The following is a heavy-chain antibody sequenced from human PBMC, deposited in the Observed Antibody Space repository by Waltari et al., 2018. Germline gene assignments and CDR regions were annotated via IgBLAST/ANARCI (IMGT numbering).Heavy chain of an antibody. Sequence: QVQLQESGPGLVKPSETLSLTCTVSGGSISSYYWSWIRQPPGKGLEWIGYIYYSGSTNYNPSLKSRVTISVDTSKNQFSLKLSSVTAADTAVYYCVRSGSYWTRVDYWGQGTLVTVSS. V-gene: IGHV4-59*01. CDR2: IYYSGST. J-gene: IGHJ4*02. CDR3: VRSGSYWTRVDY. CDR1: GGSISSYY. D-gene: IGHD1-26*01.